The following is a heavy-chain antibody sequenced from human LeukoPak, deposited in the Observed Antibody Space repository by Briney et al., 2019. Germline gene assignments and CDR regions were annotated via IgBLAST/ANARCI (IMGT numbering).Heavy chain of an antibody. J-gene: IGHJ4*02. CDR3: ARAEMATNHFDY. CDR2: IYYSGST. Sequence: SETLFPTCTVSGGSISSGGYYWSWIRQHPGKGLEWIGYIYYSGSTYYNPSLKSRVTISVDTSKNQFSLKLSSVTAADTAVYYCARAEMATNHFDYWGQGTLVTVSS. V-gene: IGHV4-31*03. D-gene: IGHD5-24*01. CDR1: GGSISSGGYY.